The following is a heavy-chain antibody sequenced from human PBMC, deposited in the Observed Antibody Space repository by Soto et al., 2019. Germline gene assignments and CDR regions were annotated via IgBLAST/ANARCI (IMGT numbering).Heavy chain of an antibody. J-gene: IGHJ4*02. Sequence: SVKVSCKASGGTFSRYTITWVRQAPGQGLEWMGGITPMFGTPNYAQKFQGRVTITADESTSTAYMELSSLRSEDTAMYYCARDGTLYDSSAYYYLYWGQGTLVTVSS. CDR2: ITPMFGTP. D-gene: IGHD3-22*01. CDR1: GGTFSRYT. V-gene: IGHV1-69*13. CDR3: ARDGTLYDSSAYYYLY.